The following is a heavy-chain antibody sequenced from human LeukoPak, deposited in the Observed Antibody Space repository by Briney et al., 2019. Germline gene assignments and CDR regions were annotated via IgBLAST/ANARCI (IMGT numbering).Heavy chain of an antibody. Sequence: GGSLRLSCAASGFTFSSYSMNWVRQAPGKGLEWVSSISSSSLYIYYADSVKGRFTISRDNAKNSLFLQMNSLRAEDTAVYYCARRAGAYSHPYDYWGQGTLVTVSS. CDR1: GFTFSSYS. CDR3: ARRAGAYSHPYDY. D-gene: IGHD4/OR15-4a*01. J-gene: IGHJ4*02. CDR2: ISSSSLYI. V-gene: IGHV3-21*04.